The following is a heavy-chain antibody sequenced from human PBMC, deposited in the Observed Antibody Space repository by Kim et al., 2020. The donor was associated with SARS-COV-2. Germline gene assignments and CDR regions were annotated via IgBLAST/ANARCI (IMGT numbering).Heavy chain of an antibody. CDR2: ISSSSSYT. Sequence: GGSLRLSCAASGFTFSDYYMSWIRQAPGKGLEWVSYISSSSSYTNYADSVKGRFTISRDNAKNSLYLQMNSLRAEDTAVYYCARPRDQEYLDAFDIWGQGTMVTVSS. CDR3: ARPRDQEYLDAFDI. V-gene: IGHV3-11*06. J-gene: IGHJ3*02. CDR1: GFTFSDYY. D-gene: IGHD2-2*01.